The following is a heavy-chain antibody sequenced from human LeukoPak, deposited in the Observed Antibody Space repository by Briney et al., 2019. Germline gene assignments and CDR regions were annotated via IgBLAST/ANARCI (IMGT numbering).Heavy chain of an antibody. J-gene: IGHJ6*02. Sequence: LTGGSLRLSCAASGFTFDDYGMTWVRQTPGKGLEWVSTINWNGGSTAYADSVKGRFTISRDNAKNSLYLQMNSLRAEDAAVYYCAKEDCSGGRCHSLHYWGQGTTVTVSS. CDR2: INWNGGST. D-gene: IGHD2-15*01. CDR1: GFTFDDYG. V-gene: IGHV3-20*04. CDR3: AKEDCSGGRCHSLHY.